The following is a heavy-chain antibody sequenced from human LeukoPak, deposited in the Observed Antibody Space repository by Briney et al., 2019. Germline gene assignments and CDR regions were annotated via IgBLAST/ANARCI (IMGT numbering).Heavy chain of an antibody. Sequence: GGSLRLSCAVSGFTFSSYSMNCVRQAPGKGLEWVSYISSSSTIYYADSVKGRFTISRDNAKNSLFLQMNSLRDEDTAVYYCAKDGIAVAAPWDYWGQRTLVTVSS. V-gene: IGHV3-48*02. CDR2: ISSSSTI. CDR1: GFTFSSYS. D-gene: IGHD6-19*01. J-gene: IGHJ4*02. CDR3: AKDGIAVAAPWDY.